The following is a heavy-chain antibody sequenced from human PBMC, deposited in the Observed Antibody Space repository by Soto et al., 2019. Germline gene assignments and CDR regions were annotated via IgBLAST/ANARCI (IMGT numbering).Heavy chain of an antibody. V-gene: IGHV4-59*08. CDR2: IYYTGTT. D-gene: IGHD4-17*01. CDR3: ARHRTYGDYDY. J-gene: IGHJ4*02. Sequence: SETLSLTCTVSGGSITSYYWSWLRQPPGRTLEWIGYIYYTGTTKYNPSLESRVTISVDTSKNQFSLKLTSVTAADTAVYYCARHRTYGDYDYWGQGTLVTVSS. CDR1: GGSITSYY.